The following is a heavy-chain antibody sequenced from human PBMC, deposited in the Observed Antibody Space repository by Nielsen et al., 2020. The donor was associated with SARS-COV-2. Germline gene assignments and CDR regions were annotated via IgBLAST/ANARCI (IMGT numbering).Heavy chain of an antibody. CDR2: IYYSGST. J-gene: IGHJ6*02. V-gene: IGHV4-59*01. D-gene: IGHD3-10*01. Sequence: SETLSLTCTVSGGSISSYYWSWIRQPPGKGLEWIGYIYYSGSTNYNPSLKSRVTISVDTSKNKFSLKLSSVTAADTAVYYCARDSGYYGSGSEVYYYYGMDVWGQGTTVTVSS. CDR3: ARDSGYYGSGSEVYYYYGMDV. CDR1: GGSISSYY.